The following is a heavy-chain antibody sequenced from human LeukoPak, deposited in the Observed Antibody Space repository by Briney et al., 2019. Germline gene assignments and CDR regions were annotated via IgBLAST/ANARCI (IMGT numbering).Heavy chain of an antibody. CDR3: ARGQSGFDL. Sequence: GGSLRLSCAASGFTFDDYAMHWVRQAPGKGLEWVSGISWNSGSIGYADSVKGRFTISRDNAKNSLYLQMNSLRAEDTAVYYCARGQSGFDLWGRGTLVTVSS. CDR1: GFTFDDYA. CDR2: ISWNSGSI. D-gene: IGHD1-26*01. V-gene: IGHV3-9*01. J-gene: IGHJ2*01.